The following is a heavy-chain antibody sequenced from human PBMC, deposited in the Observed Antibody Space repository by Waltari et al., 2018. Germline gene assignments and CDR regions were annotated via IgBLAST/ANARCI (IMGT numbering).Heavy chain of an antibody. CDR3: AREIRITIFGVVNVYFDY. D-gene: IGHD3-3*01. Sequence: QVQLVQSGAEVKKPGASVKVSCKASGYTFTSYGISWVRQAPGQGLEWMGWISAYNGNTNYAQKLQGRVTMTTDTSTSTAYMELRSLRSDDTAVYYCAREIRITIFGVVNVYFDYWGQGTLVTVSS. CDR1: GYTFTSYG. CDR2: ISAYNGNT. J-gene: IGHJ4*02. V-gene: IGHV1-18*01.